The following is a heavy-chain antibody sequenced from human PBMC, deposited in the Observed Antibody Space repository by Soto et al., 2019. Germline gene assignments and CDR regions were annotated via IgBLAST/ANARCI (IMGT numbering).Heavy chain of an antibody. V-gene: IGHV4-31*03. D-gene: IGHD2-8*01. J-gene: IGHJ5*02. CDR3: ARAGDGPNWFDP. CDR1: GGSISGGGCC. Sequence: SETLSLTCTVSGGSISGGGCCWIWIRQHPGKGLEWIAYIYYSGSTYYNPSLKSRVTISVDTSKNQFSLKLSSVTAADTAVYYCARAGDGPNWFDPSGQGTLVTVSS. CDR2: IYYSGST.